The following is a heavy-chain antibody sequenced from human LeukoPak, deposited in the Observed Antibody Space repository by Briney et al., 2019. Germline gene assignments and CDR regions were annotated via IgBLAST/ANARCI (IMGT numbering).Heavy chain of an antibody. CDR3: ARSSYSSSSSV. D-gene: IGHD6-6*01. CDR1: GFTFSSYW. V-gene: IGHV3-74*01. J-gene: IGHJ3*01. Sequence: GGSLRLSCAASGFTFSSYWMSWVRQAPGKGLVWVSRIASDGSSTTYADSVKGRFSISRDNAKNTLYLQMNSLRVEDTAVYYCARSSYSSSSSVWGQGTMVTVSS. CDR2: IASDGSST.